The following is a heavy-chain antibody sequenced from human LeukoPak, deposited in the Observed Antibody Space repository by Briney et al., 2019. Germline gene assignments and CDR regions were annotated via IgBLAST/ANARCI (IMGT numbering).Heavy chain of an antibody. CDR1: GFTFSSYG. J-gene: IGHJ4*02. D-gene: IGHD6-19*01. CDR3: AKQGWLVRDYFDY. CDR2: IRYDGSNN. V-gene: IGHV3-30*02. Sequence: GGSLSLSCAASGFTFSSYGMHWVRQAPGKGLEWVAFIRYDGSNNYYADSVKGRFTISRDNSKNTLYLQMNSLRAEDTAVYYCAKQGWLVRDYFDYWGQGTLVTVSS.